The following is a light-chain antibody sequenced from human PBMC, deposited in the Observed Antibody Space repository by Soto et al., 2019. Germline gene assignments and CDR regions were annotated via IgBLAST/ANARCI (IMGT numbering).Light chain of an antibody. V-gene: IGKV1-5*03. CDR3: EHYNSYSEA. J-gene: IGKJ1*01. CDR2: KAS. Sequence: DIQMTQSPSTLSGSVGDRVTITCRASQTISSWLAWYQQKPGKAPKLLIYKASTLKSGVPSRFSGSGSGTEFTLTISSLQPDDFATYDCEHYNSYSEAFGQRTKVELK. CDR1: QTISSW.